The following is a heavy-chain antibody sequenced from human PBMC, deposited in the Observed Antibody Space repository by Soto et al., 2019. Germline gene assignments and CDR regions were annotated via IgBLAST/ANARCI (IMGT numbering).Heavy chain of an antibody. CDR2: INHSGST. J-gene: IGHJ5*02. CDR1: GGSFSGYY. CDR3: ARGYDIVTGSSFGP. V-gene: IGHV4-34*01. D-gene: IGHD3-9*01. Sequence: SETLSLTCAVYGGSFSGYYWSWVRQPPGKGLEWIGEINHSGSTNYNPSLKSRVTISVHTSKNQFSLKLSSVTAADTAVYYCARGYDIVTGSSFGPCGQVHLGAVCS.